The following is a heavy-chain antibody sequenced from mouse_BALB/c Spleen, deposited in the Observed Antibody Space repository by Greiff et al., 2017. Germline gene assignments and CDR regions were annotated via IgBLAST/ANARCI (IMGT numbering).Heavy chain of an antibody. Sequence: VKLQQSGPGLVQPSQSLSITCTVSGFSLTSYGVHWVRQSPGKGLEWLGVIWSGGSTVYNAAFISRLSISKDNSKSQVFFKMNSLQANDTAIYYCARRATAKGYAMDYWGQGTSVTVSS. CDR2: IWSGGST. CDR3: ARRATAKGYAMDY. D-gene: IGHD1-2*01. V-gene: IGHV2-2*02. CDR1: GFSLTSYG. J-gene: IGHJ4*01.